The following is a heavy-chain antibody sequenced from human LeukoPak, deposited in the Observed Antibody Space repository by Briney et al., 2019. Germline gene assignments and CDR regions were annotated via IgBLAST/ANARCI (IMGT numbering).Heavy chain of an antibody. Sequence: GRALRLSCAASGFPFNTYGMHWVRQAPGKGLEWLAVISYDGGDQYYADSVKGRLTISRDNSKNALYLQMNSLRAEDTAVYYCAKSPQTYYYGSGSQFNYYYYGMDVWGQGTTVTVSS. D-gene: IGHD3-10*01. V-gene: IGHV3-30*18. CDR3: AKSPQTYYYGSGSQFNYYYYGMDV. CDR2: ISYDGGDQ. CDR1: GFPFNTYG. J-gene: IGHJ6*02.